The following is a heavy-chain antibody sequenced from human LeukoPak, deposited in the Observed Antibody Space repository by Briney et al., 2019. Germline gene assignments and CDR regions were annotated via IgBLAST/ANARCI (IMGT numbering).Heavy chain of an antibody. D-gene: IGHD3-10*01. Sequence: GRSLRLSCAASGFTFSSHGMHWVRQAPGKGLEWVAVIWYDGSNKYYADSVKGRFTISRDNSKNTLYLQMNSLIAEDTAVYYFAKKSDTYYSGPGSYYYGMDVWGKGTTVTVSS. CDR2: IWYDGSNK. V-gene: IGHV3-33*06. CDR3: AKKSDTYYSGPGSYYYGMDV. CDR1: GFTFSSHG. J-gene: IGHJ6*04.